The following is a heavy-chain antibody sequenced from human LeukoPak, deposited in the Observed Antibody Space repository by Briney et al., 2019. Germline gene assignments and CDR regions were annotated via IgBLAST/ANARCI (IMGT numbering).Heavy chain of an antibody. D-gene: IGHD5-24*01. V-gene: IGHV3-30*03. J-gene: IGHJ4*02. CDR1: GFTFTNYG. CDR2: ISTDGNNK. CDR3: ARTRDGYNQDYFDY. Sequence: GGSLRLSCAASGFTFTNYGLHWVRQAPGKGLEWVAGISTDGNNKYYSDSVRGRFTISRDNSKKTLYLQMNSLRPEDTAIYYCARTRDGYNQDYFDYWGQGTLVTVSS.